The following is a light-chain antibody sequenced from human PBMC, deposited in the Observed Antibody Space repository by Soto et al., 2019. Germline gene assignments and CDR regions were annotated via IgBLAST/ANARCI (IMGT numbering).Light chain of an antibody. CDR1: SGSIASKY. Sequence: FMLTQPHSVSESPGKTVTISCTRSSGSIASKYVQWYQQRPGRAPTTVIYEDNQRPSGVPDRFSGSIDSSSNSAFLTISGLRTEDEADYYCQSQDSTSHVVFGGGTKVTVL. J-gene: IGLJ2*01. V-gene: IGLV6-57*03. CDR3: QSQDSTSHVV. CDR2: EDN.